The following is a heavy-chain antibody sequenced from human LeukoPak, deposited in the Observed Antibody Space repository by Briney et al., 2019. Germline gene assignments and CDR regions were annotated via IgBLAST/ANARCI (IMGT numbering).Heavy chain of an antibody. V-gene: IGHV1-46*01. Sequence: VASVKVSCTTSGYTFSNYYLHWVRQAPGQGPEWMEIIKPSDGSTQYPQKLQGRVTMTRVMSASTVYMQLSSLTSEEAAMYYCAREPAESYRFDYWGQGAPVTVSS. CDR3: AREPAESYRFDY. CDR1: GYTFSNYY. D-gene: IGHD2-2*01. CDR2: IKPSDGST. J-gene: IGHJ4*02.